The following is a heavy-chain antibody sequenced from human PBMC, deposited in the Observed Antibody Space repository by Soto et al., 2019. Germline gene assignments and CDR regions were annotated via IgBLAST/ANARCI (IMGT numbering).Heavy chain of an antibody. J-gene: IGHJ6*02. Sequence: QVQLVESGGGVVQPGRSLRLSCAASGFTFSSYGMHWVRQAPGKGLEWVAVIWYDGSNKYYADSVKGRFTISRDNSKNTLYLQVNSLRAEDTAVYYCASGAGSSSSLGGVYYYGMDVWGQGTTVTGSS. V-gene: IGHV3-33*01. CDR1: GFTFSSYG. CDR2: IWYDGSNK. CDR3: ASGAGSSSSLGGVYYYGMDV. D-gene: IGHD6-6*01.